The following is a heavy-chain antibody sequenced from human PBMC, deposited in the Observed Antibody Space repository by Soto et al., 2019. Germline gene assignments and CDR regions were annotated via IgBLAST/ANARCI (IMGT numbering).Heavy chain of an antibody. CDR1: GYTFTSYA. D-gene: IGHD6-13*01. CDR3: ARGVGYSSSWYLDYYYYYGMDV. CDR2: INAGNGNT. V-gene: IGHV1-3*01. Sequence: GGSVKVSCKASGYTFTSYAMHWVRQAPGQRLEWMGWINAGNGNTKYSQKFQGRVTITRDTSASTAYMELSSLRSEDTAVYYCARGVGYSSSWYLDYYYYYGMDVWGQGTTVTVYS. J-gene: IGHJ6*02.